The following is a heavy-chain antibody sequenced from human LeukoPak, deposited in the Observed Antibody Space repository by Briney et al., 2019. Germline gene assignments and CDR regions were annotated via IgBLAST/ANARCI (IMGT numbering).Heavy chain of an antibody. J-gene: IGHJ6*02. CDR3: VTTSFDYYYGMDV. V-gene: IGHV3-53*01. D-gene: IGHD1-14*01. Sequence: GGSLRLSCAASGFTVSSNYMSWVRQAPGKGLEWVSVIYSGGSTYYADSVKGRFTISRDSSKNTLYLQMNSLRAEDTAVYYCVTTSFDYYYGMDVWGQGTTVTVSS. CDR1: GFTVSSNY. CDR2: IYSGGST.